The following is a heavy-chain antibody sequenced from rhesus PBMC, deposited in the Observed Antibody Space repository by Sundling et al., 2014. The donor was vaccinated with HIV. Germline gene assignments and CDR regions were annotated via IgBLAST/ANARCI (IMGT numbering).Heavy chain of an antibody. V-gene: IGHV4-73*01. CDR2: IYGNSATT. CDR1: GASISGYYY. D-gene: IGHD6-31*01. J-gene: IGHJ6*01. CDR3: ARQEGYSSGWYYGLDS. Sequence: QVKLQQWGEGLLKPSETLSLTCAVYGASISGYYYWSWIRQPPGKGLEWIGYIYGNSATTDYNPSLKNRVTISKDTSKNQFSLKLSSVTAADTAVYYCARQEGYSSGWYYGLDSWGQGVVVTVSS.